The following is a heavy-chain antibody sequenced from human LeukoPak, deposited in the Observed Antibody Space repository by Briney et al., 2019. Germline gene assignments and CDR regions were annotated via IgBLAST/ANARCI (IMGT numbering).Heavy chain of an antibody. D-gene: IGHD3-16*01. CDR3: ARGSTRGGDSDY. CDR1: GFIVSSYY. Sequence: SGGSLRLSCAASGFIVSSYYMSWVRQAPGKGLEWVSIIYNDGRTYYVDSVKDRFTISRDNSKNTVYLQMNSLRVEDTAVYYCARGSTRGGDSDYWGQGTLVTVSS. V-gene: IGHV3-53*01. CDR2: IYNDGRT. J-gene: IGHJ4*02.